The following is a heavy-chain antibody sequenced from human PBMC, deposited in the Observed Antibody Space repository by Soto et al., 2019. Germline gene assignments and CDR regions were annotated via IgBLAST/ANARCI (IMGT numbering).Heavy chain of an antibody. Sequence: QVQLQESGPGLVKPSQTLSLTCTVSGGSISGGDYYWSWIRQPPGRAREWIGYIYYSGSTYYNPSLKSRVTISVDTSKNQFSLKLSSVTAADTAVYYCARVFRWMVRENYGMDVWGQGTTVTVSS. D-gene: IGHD3-10*01. V-gene: IGHV4-30-4*01. CDR1: GGSISGGDYY. CDR2: IYYSGST. J-gene: IGHJ6*02. CDR3: ARVFRWMVRENYGMDV.